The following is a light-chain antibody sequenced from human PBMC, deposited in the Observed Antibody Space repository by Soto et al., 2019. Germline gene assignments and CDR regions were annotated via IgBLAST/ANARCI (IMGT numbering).Light chain of an antibody. Sequence: QSVLTQPRSVSGSPGQSVTISCTGTSSDVGRYDYVSWYQQHPGKAPKLIVYDVTERPSGVPDRFFGSKSGNTASLTISGLQAEDEADYSCCSFAGSYSYVFGTGTKVTVL. CDR2: DVT. V-gene: IGLV2-11*01. J-gene: IGLJ1*01. CDR3: CSFAGSYSYV. CDR1: SSDVGRYDY.